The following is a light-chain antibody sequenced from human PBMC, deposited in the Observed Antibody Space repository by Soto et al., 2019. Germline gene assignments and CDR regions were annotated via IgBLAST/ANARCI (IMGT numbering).Light chain of an antibody. J-gene: IGKJ4*01. Sequence: DIQMTQSPSTLSASVGDRVTITCRASRSISSWLAWYQQKPGKAPKLLIYDASSLESGVPSRFSGSGSGTEFTLIIIILQPDDFATYYCQQYNSYSLTFGGGTKVDIK. CDR3: QQYNSYSLT. CDR1: RSISSW. V-gene: IGKV1-5*01. CDR2: DAS.